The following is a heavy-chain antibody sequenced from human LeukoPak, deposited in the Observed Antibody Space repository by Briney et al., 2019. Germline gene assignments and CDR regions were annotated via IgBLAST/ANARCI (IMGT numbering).Heavy chain of an antibody. CDR3: ARVGDYSPRGWFDP. D-gene: IGHD4-11*01. CDR2: INPSGGST. V-gene: IGHV1-46*01. Sequence: GASVKVSCKASGYTFTSYYIHWVRQAPGQGLEWMGIINPSGGSTTYAQKFQGRVTMTRDMSMRTLCMELSSLRSEDTAFYYCARVGDYSPRGWFDPWGQGTLVTVSS. CDR1: GYTFTSYY. J-gene: IGHJ5*02.